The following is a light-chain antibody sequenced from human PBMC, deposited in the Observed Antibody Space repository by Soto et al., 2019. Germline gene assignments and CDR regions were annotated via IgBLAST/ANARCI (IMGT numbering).Light chain of an antibody. Sequence: QSALTQPASVSGSPGQSITISCTGTSSDVGGYNYVSWYQHHPGKAPKLMIYYVTDRPSGISFRFSGSKSGNTASLTISRLQAEDEADYYCSSYTSSNTVLFGAGTKLTVL. CDR1: SSDVGGYNY. CDR2: YVT. CDR3: SSYTSSNTVL. J-gene: IGLJ2*01. V-gene: IGLV2-14*03.